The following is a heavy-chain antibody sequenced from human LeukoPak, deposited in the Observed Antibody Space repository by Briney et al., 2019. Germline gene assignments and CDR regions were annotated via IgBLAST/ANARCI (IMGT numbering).Heavy chain of an antibody. V-gene: IGHV3-21*01. D-gene: IGHD3-3*01. CDR3: AREGGAYYDFWSGYYDHNWFDP. CDR1: GFTFSSYS. J-gene: IGHJ5*02. Sequence: PGGSLRLSCAASGFTFSSYSMNWVRQAPGKGLEWVSSISSSNSYIYYADSVKGRFTISRDNAKNSLYLQMNSLRAEDTAVYYCAREGGAYYDFWSGYYDHNWFDPWGQGTLVTVSS. CDR2: ISSSNSYI.